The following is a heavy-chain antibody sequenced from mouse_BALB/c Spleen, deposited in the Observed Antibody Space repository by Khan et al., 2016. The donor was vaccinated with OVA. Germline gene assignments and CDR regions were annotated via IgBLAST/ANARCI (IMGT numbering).Heavy chain of an antibody. V-gene: IGHV1S136*01. CDR2: IYPFNDDT. CDR3: APVGTYYVSFAY. D-gene: IGHD1-1*01. J-gene: IGHJ3*01. CDR1: GYTFTSYV. Sequence: VQLKESGPELVKPGASVKMSCKASGYTFTSYVMHWVKPKPGLGLEWIGYIYPFNDDTKYNEKFQGKATLTSAKSSRTAYMERSSLTSEDSAVYCCAPVGTYYVSFAYWGQGTLVTVSA.